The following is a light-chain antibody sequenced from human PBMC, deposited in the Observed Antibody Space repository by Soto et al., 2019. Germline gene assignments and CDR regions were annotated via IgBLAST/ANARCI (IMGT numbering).Light chain of an antibody. CDR1: SSNIGSNT. J-gene: IGLJ1*01. CDR2: SNN. CDR3: AAWDDSRDV. V-gene: IGLV1-44*01. Sequence: QSVLTQPPSASGTPGQRVTISCSGSSSNIGSNTVNWYQQLPGTAPKLLIYSNNQRPSGVPDRFSGSKSGTSASLAISGLQSEDEGEYYCAAWDDSRDVFGTGTKLAGL.